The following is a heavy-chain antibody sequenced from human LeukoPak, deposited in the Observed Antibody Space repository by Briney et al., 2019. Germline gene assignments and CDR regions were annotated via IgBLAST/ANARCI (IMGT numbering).Heavy chain of an antibody. CDR3: ARDSRRIAAAGGPGY. J-gene: IGHJ4*02. V-gene: IGHV3-11*04. Sequence: GGSLRLSCAASGFTFTNAWMSWIRQAPGKGLEWVSYISSSGSTIYYADSVKGRFTISRDNAKNSLYLQMNSLRAEDTAVYYCARDSRRIAAAGGPGYWGQGTLVTVSS. CDR1: GFTFTNAW. D-gene: IGHD6-13*01. CDR2: ISSSGSTI.